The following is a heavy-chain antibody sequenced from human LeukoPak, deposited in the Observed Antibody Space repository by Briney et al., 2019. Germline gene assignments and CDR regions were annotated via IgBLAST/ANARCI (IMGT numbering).Heavy chain of an antibody. D-gene: IGHD2-15*01. CDR3: ARRYIVVVVATGGFDP. CDR1: GGSISSSNW. V-gene: IGHV4-4*02. Sequence: PSETLSLTCAVSGGSISSSNWWSWVRQPPGKGQEWIGEIYHSGSTNYNPSLKSRVTISVDKSKNQLSLKLSSVTAADTAVYYCARRYIVVVVATGGFDPWGQGTLVTVSS. J-gene: IGHJ5*02. CDR2: IYHSGST.